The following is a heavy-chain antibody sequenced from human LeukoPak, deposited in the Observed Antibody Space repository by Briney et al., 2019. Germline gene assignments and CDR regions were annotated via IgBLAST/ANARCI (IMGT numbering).Heavy chain of an antibody. Sequence: ASVKVSCKASGGTFISYAISWVRQAPGQGLEGMGGIIPIFGTANYAQKFQGRVTITSDKSTSTAYMELSSLRSEDTAVYYCAREMGYDFWSGYPAPHYNWFDPWGQGTLVTVSS. CDR1: GGTFISYA. CDR3: AREMGYDFWSGYPAPHYNWFDP. CDR2: IIPIFGTA. J-gene: IGHJ5*02. V-gene: IGHV1-69*06. D-gene: IGHD3-3*01.